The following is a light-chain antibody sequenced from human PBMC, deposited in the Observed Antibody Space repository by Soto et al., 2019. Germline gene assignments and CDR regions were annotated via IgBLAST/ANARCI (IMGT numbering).Light chain of an antibody. CDR3: QSYDTSLSGVV. CDR2: GNN. V-gene: IGLV1-40*01. CDR1: SSNIGARYD. J-gene: IGLJ2*01. Sequence: QSVLTQPPSVSGAPGQRVTISCTGSSSNIGARYDVHWYQQLPGTAPKLLIYGNNNRASGVPHRFSGSKSGTSASLAITGVQPEDEANYYCQSYDTSLSGVVFGGGTKVTVL.